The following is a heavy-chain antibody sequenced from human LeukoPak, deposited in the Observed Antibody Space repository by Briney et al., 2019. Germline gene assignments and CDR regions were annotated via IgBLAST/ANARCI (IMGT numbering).Heavy chain of an antibody. Sequence: PAASVKVSCKASGYTFTGYYMHWVRQAPGQGLEWMGWINPNSGGTNYAQKFQGRVTMTRDTSISTAYMELSRLRSDDTAVYYCACSGRDGYNSYAFDIWGQGTMVTVSS. CDR3: ACSGRDGYNSYAFDI. CDR1: GYTFTGYY. D-gene: IGHD5-24*01. V-gene: IGHV1-2*02. J-gene: IGHJ3*02. CDR2: INPNSGGT.